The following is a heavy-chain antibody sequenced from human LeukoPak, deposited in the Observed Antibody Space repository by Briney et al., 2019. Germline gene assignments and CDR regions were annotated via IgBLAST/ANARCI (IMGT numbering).Heavy chain of an antibody. CDR3: TRELAGTTVED. D-gene: IGHD1-1*01. CDR2: VYHSGTT. Sequence: SETLSLTCTVSGYSISSDYYGGWIRQTPGQGLEWIGSVYHSGTTYHNPSLKSRVTMSVDTSKNQFSLTLTSVTAADTALYYCTRELAGTTVEDWGQGTLVTVSS. J-gene: IGHJ4*02. V-gene: IGHV4-38-2*02. CDR1: GYSISSDYY.